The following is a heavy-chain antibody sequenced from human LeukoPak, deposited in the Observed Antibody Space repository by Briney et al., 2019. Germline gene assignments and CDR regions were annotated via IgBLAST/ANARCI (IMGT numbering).Heavy chain of an antibody. Sequence: ASVKVSCKASGGTFGSHAFSWVRQAPGQGLEWMGWINPNSGGTNYAQKFQGRVTVTRDTSISTAYMELSRLRSDDTAVYYCAREALPAIYCSSTSCYSWFDPWGQGTLVTVSS. CDR1: GGTFGSHA. D-gene: IGHD2-2*02. CDR2: INPNSGGT. J-gene: IGHJ5*02. V-gene: IGHV1-2*02. CDR3: AREALPAIYCSSTSCYSWFDP.